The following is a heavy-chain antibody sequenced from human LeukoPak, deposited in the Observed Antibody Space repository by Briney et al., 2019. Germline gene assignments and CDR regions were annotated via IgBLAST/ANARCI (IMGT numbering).Heavy chain of an antibody. CDR1: GFTFSSFA. CDR3: EKDPRVVTPGGNFDY. D-gene: IGHD4-23*01. Sequence: GGSLRLSCAASGFTFSSFAMSWVRPAPGKGLEWVSAISGGGGSTYYADSVKGRFTISRDNSKTTLYLHMNSPRDPATPVSYFEKDPRVVTPGGNFDYWGQGTLVTVSS. V-gene: IGHV3-23*01. CDR2: ISGGGGST. J-gene: IGHJ4*02.